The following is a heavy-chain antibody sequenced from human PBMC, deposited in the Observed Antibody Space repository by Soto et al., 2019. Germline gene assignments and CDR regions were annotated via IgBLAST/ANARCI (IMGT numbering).Heavy chain of an antibody. Sequence: PSETLSLTCTVSGGSISSYYWSWIRQPPGKGLEWIGYIYYSGSTNYNPSLKSRVTITRDTSASTAYMEMNSLRSEDTAVYYCARKDYYGSGIYYFDSWGQGTQVTVSS. CDR2: IYYSGST. CDR3: ARKDYYGSGIYYFDS. D-gene: IGHD3-10*01. J-gene: IGHJ4*02. CDR1: GGSISSYY. V-gene: IGHV4-59*01.